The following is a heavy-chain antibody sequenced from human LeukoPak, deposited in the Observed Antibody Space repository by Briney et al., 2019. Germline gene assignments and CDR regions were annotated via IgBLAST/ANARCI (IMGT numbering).Heavy chain of an antibody. Sequence: GGSLRLSCAASGFTVSSNYMSWVRQAPGKGLECVSVIYSGGSTYYADSVKGRFTISRDNSKNTLYLQMNSLRAEDTAVYYCARDVRSYYYDSSGYDYWGQGTLVTVSS. J-gene: IGHJ4*02. D-gene: IGHD3-22*01. CDR2: IYSGGST. V-gene: IGHV3-66*01. CDR3: ARDVRSYYYDSSGYDY. CDR1: GFTVSSNY.